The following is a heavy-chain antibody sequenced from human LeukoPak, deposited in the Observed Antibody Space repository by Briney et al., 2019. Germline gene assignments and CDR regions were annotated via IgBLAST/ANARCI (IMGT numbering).Heavy chain of an antibody. CDR3: ARDLSGAQVVAAIDYFDY. CDR2: ISAYNGNT. Sequence: GASVKVSCKASGYTSTSYGISWVRQAPGQGLEWMGWISAYNGNTNYAQNLQGRVTRTTVTSTSTAYIEMTSLRSDDTAVYYCARDLSGAQVVAAIDYFDYWGQGTLVTVSS. CDR1: GYTSTSYG. J-gene: IGHJ4*02. V-gene: IGHV1-18*01. D-gene: IGHD2-15*01.